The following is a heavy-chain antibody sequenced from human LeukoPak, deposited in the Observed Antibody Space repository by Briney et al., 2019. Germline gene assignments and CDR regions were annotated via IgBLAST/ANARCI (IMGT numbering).Heavy chain of an antibody. Sequence: PSGTLSLTCAVSGGSISSSKWWSWVRQPPGKGLKWIGEIYHSGSTHYNPSLKSRVSMSVDNSKNQFSLKLSSVTAADTAVYYCARESSSLTYLDSWGQGTLVTVSS. CDR1: GGSISSSKW. D-gene: IGHD3-9*01. J-gene: IGHJ5*02. V-gene: IGHV4-4*02. CDR2: IYHSGST. CDR3: ARESSSLTYLDS.